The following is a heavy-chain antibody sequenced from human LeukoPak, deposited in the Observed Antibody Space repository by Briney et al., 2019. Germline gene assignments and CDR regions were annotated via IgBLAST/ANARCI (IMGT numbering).Heavy chain of an antibody. CDR2: IIPIFGTA. CDR3: ARGLLWFGARYYYYMDV. D-gene: IGHD3-10*01. Sequence: SVKVSCKASGGTFSSYAISWVRQAPGQGLEWMGRIIPIFGTANYAQRFQGRVTITTDESTSTAYMELSSLRSEDAAVYYCARGLLWFGARYYYYMDVWGKGTTVAVSS. J-gene: IGHJ6*03. V-gene: IGHV1-69*05. CDR1: GGTFSSYA.